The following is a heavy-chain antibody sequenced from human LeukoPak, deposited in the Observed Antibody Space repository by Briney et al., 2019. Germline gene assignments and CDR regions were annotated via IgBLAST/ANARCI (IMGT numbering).Heavy chain of an antibody. Sequence: SETLSLTCTVSGYSISSGYYWGWILQPPGKGLEWIVSIYHSGSTYYNPSLKSRVTISVDTSKNQFSLKLSSVTAADTAVYYCARGARYGVVRGLFFDHWGQGTLVTVPS. CDR3: ARGARYGVVRGLFFDH. CDR1: GYSISSGYY. CDR2: IYHSGST. D-gene: IGHD3-10*01. J-gene: IGHJ5*02. V-gene: IGHV4-38-2*02.